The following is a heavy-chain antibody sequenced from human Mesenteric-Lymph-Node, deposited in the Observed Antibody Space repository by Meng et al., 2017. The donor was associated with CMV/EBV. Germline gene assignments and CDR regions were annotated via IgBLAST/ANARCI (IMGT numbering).Heavy chain of an antibody. Sequence: GESLKISCKGSGYSFTSYWIGWVRQMPGKGLEWMGIIYPGDSDTRYSPSFQGQVTISADKSISTAYLQWSSLKASDTAKYYCARQGGLEGYCSSTSCYKFDGVYAFDIWGQGTMVTVSS. J-gene: IGHJ3*02. V-gene: IGHV5-51*01. CDR3: ARQGGLEGYCSSTSCYKFDGVYAFDI. CDR2: IYPGDSDT. CDR1: GYSFTSYW. D-gene: IGHD2-2*02.